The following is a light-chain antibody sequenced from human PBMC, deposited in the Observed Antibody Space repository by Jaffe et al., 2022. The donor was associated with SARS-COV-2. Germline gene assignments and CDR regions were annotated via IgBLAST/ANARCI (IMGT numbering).Light chain of an antibody. CDR1: QSVSSSY. CDR3: QQYGSSPYT. Sequence: EIVLTQSPGTLSLSPGERGTLSCRASQSVSSSYLAWYQQKPGQAPRLLINGASSRATGIPERFSGSGSGTDFTLTISRLEPEDFAVYYCQQYGSSPYTFGQGTKLEIK. J-gene: IGKJ2*01. CDR2: GAS. V-gene: IGKV3-20*01.